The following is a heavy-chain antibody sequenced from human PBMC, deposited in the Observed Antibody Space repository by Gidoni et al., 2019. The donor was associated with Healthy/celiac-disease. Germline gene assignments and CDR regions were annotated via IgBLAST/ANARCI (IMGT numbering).Heavy chain of an antibody. D-gene: IGHD6-13*01. CDR2: IKSKTDGGTT. CDR3: TICSSSWTGYGMDV. CDR1: GFTFSNAW. J-gene: IGHJ6*02. Sequence: EVQLVESGGGLVKPGGSLRLSCAASGFTFSNAWMSWVRQAPGKGLEWVGRIKSKTDGGTTDYAAPVKGRFTISRDDSKNTLYLQMNSLKTEDTAVYYCTICSSSWTGYGMDVWGQGTTVTVSS. V-gene: IGHV3-15*01.